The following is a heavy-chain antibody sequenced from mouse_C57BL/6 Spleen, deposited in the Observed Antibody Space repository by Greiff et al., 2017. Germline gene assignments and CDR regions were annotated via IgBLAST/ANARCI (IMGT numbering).Heavy chain of an antibody. CDR2: IYPGSGST. V-gene: IGHV1-55*01. CDR3: AREPTGVANYAMGY. CDR1: GYTFTSYW. D-gene: IGHD1-1*01. J-gene: IGHJ4*01. Sequence: QVQLQQSGAELVKPGASVKMSCKASGYTFTSYWITWVKQRPGQGLEWIGDIYPGSGSTNYNEKFKSKATLTVDTSSSTAYMQLSSLTSEDSAVYYLAREPTGVANYAMGYWGQGTSVTVSS.